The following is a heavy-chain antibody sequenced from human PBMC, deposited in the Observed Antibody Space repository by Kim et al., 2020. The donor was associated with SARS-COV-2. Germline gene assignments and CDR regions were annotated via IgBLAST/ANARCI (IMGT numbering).Heavy chain of an antibody. V-gene: IGHV3-73*01. CDR3: TAGWELRYFDWLSRTYYYYGMDV. CDR1: GFTFSGSA. D-gene: IGHD3-9*01. J-gene: IGHJ6*02. Sequence: GGSLRLSCAASGFTFSGSAMHWVRQASGKGLEWVGRIRSKANSYATAYAASVKGRFTISRDDSKNTAYLQMNSLKTEDTAVYYCTAGWELRYFDWLSRTYYYYGMDVWGQGTTVTVSS. CDR2: IRSKANSYAT.